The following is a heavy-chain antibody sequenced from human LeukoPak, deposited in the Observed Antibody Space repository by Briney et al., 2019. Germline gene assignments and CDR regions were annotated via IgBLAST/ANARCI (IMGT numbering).Heavy chain of an antibody. CDR3: ATMIVTGYYYGMDV. V-gene: IGHV1-3*01. CDR1: GYTFTSYA. CDR2: INAGNGNT. J-gene: IGHJ6*02. Sequence: GASVKVSCKASGYTFTSYAMHWVRQAPGQRLEWMGWINAGNGNTKYSQKFQGRVTITRDTSASTAYMELSSLRPEDTAVYYCATMIVTGYYYGMDVWGQGTTVTVSS. D-gene: IGHD3-22*01.